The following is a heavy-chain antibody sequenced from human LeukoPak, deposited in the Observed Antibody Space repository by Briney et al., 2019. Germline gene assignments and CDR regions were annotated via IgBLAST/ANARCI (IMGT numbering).Heavy chain of an antibody. V-gene: IGHV3-30*02. Sequence: GGSLRLSCAASGFTFSSYGMRWVRQASGRGLEWVAFIRYDGSNKYYADSVKGRFTISRDNSKNTLYLQMNSLRAEDTAVYYCAKDVTGYYAYWGQGTLVTVSS. CDR2: IRYDGSNK. J-gene: IGHJ4*02. CDR3: AKDVTGYYAY. D-gene: IGHD3-9*01. CDR1: GFTFSSYG.